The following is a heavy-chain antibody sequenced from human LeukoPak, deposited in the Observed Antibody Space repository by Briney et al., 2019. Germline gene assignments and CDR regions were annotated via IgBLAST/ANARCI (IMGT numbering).Heavy chain of an antibody. Sequence: GGSLRLTCTASGFTFSSFNMNWVRQAPGKGLEWVASISGSSSYRNYADSVKGRFTISRDNAKNTLYLQMNSLGAEDTAVYYCARGTTVTWKPVDFWGQGTLVTVSS. CDR1: GFTFSSFN. D-gene: IGHD4-11*01. V-gene: IGHV3-21*01. J-gene: IGHJ4*02. CDR3: ARGTTVTWKPVDF. CDR2: ISGSSSYR.